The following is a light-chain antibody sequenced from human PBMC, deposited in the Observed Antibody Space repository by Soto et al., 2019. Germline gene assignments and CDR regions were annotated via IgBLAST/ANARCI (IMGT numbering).Light chain of an antibody. CDR1: QSVSSNY. J-gene: IGKJ2*01. V-gene: IGKV3-20*01. CDR2: GAS. CDR3: QQYGTSPYT. Sequence: EIVLTQSPGTLSLSPGERATLSCRASQSVSSNYLVWYQQKPGQAPRPLIYGASTRATGIPDRFSGSGSGTDFTLTISRLEPEDFAVYYCQQYGTSPYTFGQGTKLDI.